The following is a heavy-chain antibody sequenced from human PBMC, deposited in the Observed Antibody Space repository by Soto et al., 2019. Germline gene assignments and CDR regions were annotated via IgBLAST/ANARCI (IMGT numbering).Heavy chain of an antibody. D-gene: IGHD3-10*01. CDR3: AKWALGGSGTYYYLSGMDV. CDR1: DFAFGSHT. Sequence: PGGSLRLSCAASDFAFGSHTMAWVRQAPGKGLEWVSDVSGSGGSTYYADSVKGRFTISRDNSKNTLYLQMNSLRAEDTAVYYFAKWALGGSGTYYYLSGMDVWGQGTTVTVSS. J-gene: IGHJ6*02. V-gene: IGHV3-23*01. CDR2: VSGSGGST.